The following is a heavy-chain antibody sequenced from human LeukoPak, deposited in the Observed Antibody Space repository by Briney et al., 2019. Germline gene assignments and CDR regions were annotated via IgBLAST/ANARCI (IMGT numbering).Heavy chain of an antibody. Sequence: GGSLRLSCAASGFTFSSYAMSWVRQAPGKGLEWVSAISGSGGSTYYADSVKGRFTISGDNSKNTLYLQMNSLRAEDTAVYYCARVSVTGPRPPLINAFEIWGQGTMVTVSP. CDR1: GFTFSSYA. V-gene: IGHV3-23*01. CDR3: ARVSVTGPRPPLINAFEI. CDR2: ISGSGGST. J-gene: IGHJ3*02. D-gene: IGHD6-19*01.